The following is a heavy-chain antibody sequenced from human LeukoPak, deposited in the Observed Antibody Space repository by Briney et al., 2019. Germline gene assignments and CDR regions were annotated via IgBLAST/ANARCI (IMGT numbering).Heavy chain of an antibody. CDR3: ARQVPAANFDY. J-gene: IGHJ4*02. CDR2: INHSGST. D-gene: IGHD2-2*01. Sequence: PSGTLSLTCAVSGGSISSSYWWSWIRQPPGKGLEWIGEINHSGSTNYNPSLKSRVTISVDTSKNQFSLKLSSVTAADTAVYYCARQVPAANFDYWGQGTLVTASS. V-gene: IGHV4-4*02. CDR1: GGSISSSYW.